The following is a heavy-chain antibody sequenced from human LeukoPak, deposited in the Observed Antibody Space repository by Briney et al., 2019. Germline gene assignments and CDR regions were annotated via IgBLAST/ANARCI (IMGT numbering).Heavy chain of an antibody. CDR1: GYSFTSYW. CDR2: IYPGDSDT. D-gene: IGHD3-9*01. CDR3: ARESRDYDILTGYYDYYFDY. Sequence: GESLKITCKGSGYSFTSYWIGWVRQMPGKGLEWMGIIYPGDSDTRYSPSFQGQVTISADESISTAYLQWSSLKASDTAMYYCARESRDYDILTGYYDYYFDYWGQGTLVTVSS. J-gene: IGHJ4*02. V-gene: IGHV5-51*01.